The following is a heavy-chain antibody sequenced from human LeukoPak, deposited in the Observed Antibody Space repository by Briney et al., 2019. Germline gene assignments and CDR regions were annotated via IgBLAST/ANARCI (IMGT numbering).Heavy chain of an antibody. CDR2: ISAYNGNT. CDR1: GYTFTSYG. Sequence: ASVKVSCKASGYTFTSYGISWVRQAPGQGLEWMGWISAYNGNTNYAQKLQGRVTMTTDTSTSTAYMGLRSLRSDDTAVYYCAWSGYYVLDYYYYYGMDVWGQGTTVTVSS. V-gene: IGHV1-18*01. CDR3: AWSGYYVLDYYYYYGMDV. J-gene: IGHJ6*02. D-gene: IGHD3-3*01.